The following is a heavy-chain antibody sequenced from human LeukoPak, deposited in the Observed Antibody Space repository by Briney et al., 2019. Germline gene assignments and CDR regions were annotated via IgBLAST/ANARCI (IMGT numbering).Heavy chain of an antibody. CDR2: VHLDGRT. CDR3: AREGGFYRPLDY. CDR1: GGSVTSTNW. J-gene: IGHJ4*02. D-gene: IGHD3-3*01. Sequence: PSGTLSLTCGVSGGSVTSTNWWTWVRQPPEKGLEWIGEVHLDGRTNYNPSLKSRLTMSVDLSENHISLKLTSVTAADTAVYYCAREGGFYRPLDYSGQGTLVTVSS. V-gene: IGHV4-4*02.